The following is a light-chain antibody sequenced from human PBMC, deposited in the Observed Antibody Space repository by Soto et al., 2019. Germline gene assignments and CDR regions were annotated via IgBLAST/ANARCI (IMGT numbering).Light chain of an antibody. CDR3: QQYKSYPYT. CDR1: QSISSW. CDR2: KAS. V-gene: IGKV1-5*03. Sequence: DIQMTQSPSTLSASVGDRVTITCRASQSISSWLAWYQQKPGKATKLLSYKASSLESGVPSRFSCSGSGTEVTLTISILQPDDFATYSCQQYKSYPYTFGQGNKLEIK. J-gene: IGKJ2*01.